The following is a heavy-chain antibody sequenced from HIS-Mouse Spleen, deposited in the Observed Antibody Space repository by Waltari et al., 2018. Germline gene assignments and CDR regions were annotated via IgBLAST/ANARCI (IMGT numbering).Heavy chain of an antibody. Sequence: EVQLLESGGCLVQPGGSLRLSCAASGFTFSRCAMSWVRQAPGKGLEWVSAISGSGGRTYYADSVKGRFTISRDNSKNTLYLQMNSRRAEDTAVYYCAQNYYGSGSYYYWGQGTLVTVSS. CDR1: GFTFSRCA. CDR3: AQNYYGSGSYYY. D-gene: IGHD3-10*01. CDR2: ISGSGGRT. J-gene: IGHJ4*02. V-gene: IGHV3-23*01.